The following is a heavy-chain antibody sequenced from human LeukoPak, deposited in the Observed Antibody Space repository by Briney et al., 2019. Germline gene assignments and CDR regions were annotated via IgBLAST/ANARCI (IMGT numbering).Heavy chain of an antibody. J-gene: IGHJ6*03. CDR3: ARGRRGVVRGAGGRYYYMDV. CDR1: GYTFTSYY. Sequence: ASVKVSCKASGYTFTSYYMHWVRQAPGQGLEWMGRMCPSDGSISYAEKFQGRVTITRNTSISTAYMELSSLRSEDTAVYYCARGRRGVVRGAGGRYYYMDVWGKGTTVT. CDR2: MCPSDGSI. D-gene: IGHD3-10*01. V-gene: IGHV1-46*01.